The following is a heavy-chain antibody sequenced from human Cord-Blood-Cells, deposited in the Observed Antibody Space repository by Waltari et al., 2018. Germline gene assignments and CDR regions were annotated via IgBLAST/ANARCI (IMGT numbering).Heavy chain of an antibody. D-gene: IGHD7-27*01. CDR1: GDSVSSNSAA. V-gene: IGHV6-1*01. CDR3: ARDISLELGYYYYYGMDV. CDR2: TYYRSKWDN. J-gene: IGHJ6*02. Sequence: QVQLQQSGPGLVKPSQTLSLTCAISGDSVSSNSAAWNRIRQSPSRGLEWLGRTYYRSKWDNDYAISVKSRITINPDTSKNQFSLQLNSVTPEDTAVYYCARDISLELGYYYYYGMDVWGQGTTVTVSS.